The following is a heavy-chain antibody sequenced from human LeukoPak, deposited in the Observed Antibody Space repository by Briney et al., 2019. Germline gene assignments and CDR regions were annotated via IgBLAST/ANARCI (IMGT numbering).Heavy chain of an antibody. D-gene: IGHD3-3*01. CDR3: ARCVSHYDFWSGYYLDY. Sequence: ASVKVSCKASGYTFTSYDINWVRQATGQGLEWMGWMNPNSGNTGYAQKFQGRVTMTRNTSISTAYMELRSLRSDDTAVYYCARCVSHYDFWSGYYLDYWGQGTLVTVSS. V-gene: IGHV1-8*01. J-gene: IGHJ4*02. CDR1: GYTFTSYD. CDR2: MNPNSGNT.